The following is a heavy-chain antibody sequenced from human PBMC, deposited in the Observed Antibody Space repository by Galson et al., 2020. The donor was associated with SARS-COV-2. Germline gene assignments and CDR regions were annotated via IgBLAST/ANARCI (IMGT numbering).Heavy chain of an antibody. CDR1: GYTLTELS. D-gene: IGHD2-15*01. Sequence: ASVKVSCKVSGYTLTELSMHRVRQAPGKGLEWMGGLDHEDGETTYAQKFQGRVTMTEDTSTDTAYMELSSLRSEDTAVYYCATDPGGYCSGGSCYLDAFDIWGQGTMVTGSS. J-gene: IGHJ3*02. CDR3: ATDPGGYCSGGSCYLDAFDI. CDR2: LDHEDGET. V-gene: IGHV1-24*01.